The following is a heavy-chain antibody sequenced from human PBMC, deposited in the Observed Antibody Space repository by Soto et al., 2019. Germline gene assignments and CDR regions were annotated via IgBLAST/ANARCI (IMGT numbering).Heavy chain of an antibody. Sequence: EVQLVESGGGLVQPGRSLRLSCAASGFTFDDYAMHWVRQAPGKGLEWVSGISWNSGSIGYADSVKGRFTISRDNAKNSLYLQMNSLRAEDTALYYCAKDVEASGGSCYLDYWGQGTLVTVSS. J-gene: IGHJ4*02. CDR2: ISWNSGSI. D-gene: IGHD2-15*01. CDR3: AKDVEASGGSCYLDY. CDR1: GFTFDDYA. V-gene: IGHV3-9*01.